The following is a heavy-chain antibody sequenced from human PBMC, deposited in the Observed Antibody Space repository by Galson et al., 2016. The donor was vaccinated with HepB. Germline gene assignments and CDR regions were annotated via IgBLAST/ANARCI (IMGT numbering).Heavy chain of an antibody. CDR1: GFTFRDYW. V-gene: IGHV3-74*01. CDR3: ARLIRASGYMSDF. J-gene: IGHJ4*02. CDR2: IKSDGTYT. D-gene: IGHD5-24*01. Sequence: SLRLSCAASGFTFRDYWMHWVRQVPGKGLMWVSLIKSDGTYTRYADSVKGRFTISRDNAKSTVFLEMNSLRVDDTAVYYCARLIRASGYMSDFWGQGTQVTVAS.